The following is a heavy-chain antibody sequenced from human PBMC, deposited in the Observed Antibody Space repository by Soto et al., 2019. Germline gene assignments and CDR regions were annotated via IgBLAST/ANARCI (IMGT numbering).Heavy chain of an antibody. V-gene: IGHV3-48*03. Sequence: GGSLRLSCAASGFTFSSYEMNWVRQAPGKGLEWVSYISSSGSTIYYADSVKVRFTISRDNAKNSLYLQMNSLRAEDTAVYYCARDPTGPDDAFDIWGQGTMVTVSS. J-gene: IGHJ3*02. CDR2: ISSSGSTI. CDR3: ARDPTGPDDAFDI. CDR1: GFTFSSYE. D-gene: IGHD4-17*01.